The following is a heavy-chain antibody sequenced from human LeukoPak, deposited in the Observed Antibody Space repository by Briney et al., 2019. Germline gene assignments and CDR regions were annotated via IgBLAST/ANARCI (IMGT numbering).Heavy chain of an antibody. CDR3: ARGHSVDTAMVDNIDY. CDR1: GFTFSSYW. Sequence: GGSLRLSCAASGFTFSSYWMHWVRQAPGKGLVWFSRINSDGSSTSYADSVKGRFTISRDNAKNTLYLQMNSLRAEDTAVYYCARGHSVDTAMVDNIDYWGQGTLVTVSS. D-gene: IGHD5-18*01. V-gene: IGHV3-74*01. J-gene: IGHJ4*02. CDR2: INSDGSST.